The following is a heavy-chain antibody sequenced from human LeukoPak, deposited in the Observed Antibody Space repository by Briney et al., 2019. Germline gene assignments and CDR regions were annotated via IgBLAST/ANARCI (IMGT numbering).Heavy chain of an antibody. J-gene: IGHJ1*01. CDR2: IYYSGST. D-gene: IGHD3-10*01. Sequence: SETLSLTCTVSGGSISSGDYYWSWIRQPPGKGLEWIGYIYYSGSTYYNPSHKSRVTISVDTSKNQFSLKLSSVTAADTAVYYCARVNTMRFQHWGQGTLVTVSS. V-gene: IGHV4-30-4*01. CDR1: GGSISSGDYY. CDR3: ARVNTMRFQH.